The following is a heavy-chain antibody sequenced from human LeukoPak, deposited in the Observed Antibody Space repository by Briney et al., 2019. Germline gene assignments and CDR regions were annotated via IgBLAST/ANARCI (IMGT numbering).Heavy chain of an antibody. CDR1: GGSFSGYY. V-gene: IGHV4-34*01. CDR2: INHSGST. Sequence: PSETLSLTCAVYGGSFSGYYWSWIRQPPGKGLEWLGEINHSGSTNYNPSLKSRVTISVDTSKNQFSLKLSSVTAADTAVYYCATLYYYGTGSYWFDPWGQGTLVTVCS. D-gene: IGHD3-10*01. J-gene: IGHJ5*02. CDR3: ATLYYYGTGSYWFDP.